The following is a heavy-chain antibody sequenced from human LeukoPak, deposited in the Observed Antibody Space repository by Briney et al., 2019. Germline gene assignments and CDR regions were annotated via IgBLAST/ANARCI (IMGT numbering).Heavy chain of an antibody. V-gene: IGHV3-21*01. CDR3: ARDFSEDPYCGGDCYGY. Sequence: AGGSLRLSCAASGFTFTTYSMNWVRQAPGKGLEWVSSISKSSTYIYYADSVKGRFTISRDNAKNSLYLQMNSLRVEDTAVYYCARDFSEDPYCGGDCYGYWGQGTLVTVSS. J-gene: IGHJ4*02. D-gene: IGHD2-21*02. CDR2: ISKSSTYI. CDR1: GFTFTTYS.